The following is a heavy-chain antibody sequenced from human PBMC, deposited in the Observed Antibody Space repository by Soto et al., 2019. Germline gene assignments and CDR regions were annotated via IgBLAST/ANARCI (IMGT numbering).Heavy chain of an antibody. Sequence: QVHLVQSGAEVKTPGSSVKVSCKASGGTFTFYAITWVRQAPGQGREWMGAILPLFGTTNYAQKFQGRVTLTADTSTGTAYMELRSLTTGDTAIYYCAREEQHLAYKWFDPWGQGTLVTVSS. CDR3: AREEQHLAYKWFDP. CDR2: ILPLFGTT. V-gene: IGHV1-69*06. J-gene: IGHJ5*02. D-gene: IGHD6-13*01. CDR1: GGTFTFYA.